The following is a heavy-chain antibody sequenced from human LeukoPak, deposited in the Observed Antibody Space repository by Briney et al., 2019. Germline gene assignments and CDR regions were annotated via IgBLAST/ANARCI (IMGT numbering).Heavy chain of an antibody. D-gene: IGHD5-18*01. CDR2: IKSKTDGGTT. CDR3: TTVKPYSYGFDY. Sequence: GGSLRLSCTASGFTFSNAWMSWVRQAPGKGLEWVGRIKSKTDGGTTDYAAPVKGRFTISRDDSKNTLYLQMNSLKTEDTAVYYCTTVKPYSYGFDYWGQGTLVTVSS. J-gene: IGHJ4*02. V-gene: IGHV3-15*01. CDR1: GFTFSNAW.